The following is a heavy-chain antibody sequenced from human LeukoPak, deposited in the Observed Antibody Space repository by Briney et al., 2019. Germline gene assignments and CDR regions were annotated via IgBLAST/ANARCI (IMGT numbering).Heavy chain of an antibody. CDR2: ISGNGHQT. V-gene: IGHV3-23*01. J-gene: IGHJ4*02. D-gene: IGHD3-22*01. CDR3: AKDANYYDSSGFFIPFGY. Sequence: GGSLRLSCSASGSAFSRFAMTWVRHLPGKGLDWVSTISGNGHQTYYGDSVKGRFSVSRDNSKNILYLQMDSLRADDSALYYCAKDANYYDSSGFFIPFGYWGQGTLVTVSS. CDR1: GSAFSRFA.